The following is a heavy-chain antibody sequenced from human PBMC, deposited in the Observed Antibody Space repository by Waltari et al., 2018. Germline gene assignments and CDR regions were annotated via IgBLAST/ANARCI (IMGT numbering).Heavy chain of an antibody. D-gene: IGHD2-2*01. CDR2: INHSGST. CDR1: GGSFSGYY. J-gene: IGHJ6*03. V-gene: IGHV4-34*01. CDR3: ARNIVVVPAAPIAVAGTAGSYMDV. Sequence: QVQLQESGPGLLKPSETLSLTCAVYGGSFSGYYWSWIRQPPGKGLEWIGEINHSGSTNSNPSLKSRVTISVDTSKNQFSRKLSSVTAADTAVYYCARNIVVVPAAPIAVAGTAGSYMDVWGKGTTVTVSS.